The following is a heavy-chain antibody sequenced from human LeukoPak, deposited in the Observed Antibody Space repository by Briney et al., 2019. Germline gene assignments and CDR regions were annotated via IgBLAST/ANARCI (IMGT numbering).Heavy chain of an antibody. V-gene: IGHV1-8*01. Sequence: ASVKVSCKASGYTFTSYDINWVRQATGQGPEWMGWMNPSSGNTCYAQRFQGRVTMTRDTSINTAYLELSSLRSEDTAVYYCASHTYYYSSGSFAYWGQGTLVTVSS. D-gene: IGHD3-10*01. CDR3: ASHTYYYSSGSFAY. CDR1: GYTFTSYD. CDR2: MNPSSGNT. J-gene: IGHJ4*02.